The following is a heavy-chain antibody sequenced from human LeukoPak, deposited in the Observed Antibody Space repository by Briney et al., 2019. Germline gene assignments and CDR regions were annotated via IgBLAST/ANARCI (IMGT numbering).Heavy chain of an antibody. D-gene: IGHD2-15*01. CDR2: ISWNSGSI. CDR3: AKDWAGSGVFDI. V-gene: IGHV3-9*01. J-gene: IGHJ3*02. CDR1: GFSISSYD. Sequence: GGSLRLSCVASGFSISSYDMSWVRQAPGKGLDWVSGISWNSGSINYADSVKGRFTISRDNAKNSLFLQMNSLRAEDTALYYCAKDWAGSGVFDIWGQGTMVTVSS.